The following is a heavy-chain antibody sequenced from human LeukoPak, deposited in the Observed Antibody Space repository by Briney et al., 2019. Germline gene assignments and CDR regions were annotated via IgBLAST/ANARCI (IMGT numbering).Heavy chain of an antibody. D-gene: IGHD3-10*01. J-gene: IGHJ6*02. CDR1: GFTFSSYA. Sequence: HTGGSLRLSCAASGFTFSSYAMSWVRQAPGKGLEWVSAISSSGSTIYYADSVKGRFTISRDNAKNSLYLQMNSLRAEDTAVYYCARDWGFGELVSRYYYYGMSVWGQGTTVTVSS. V-gene: IGHV3-48*04. CDR2: ISSSGSTI. CDR3: ARDWGFGELVSRYYYYGMSV.